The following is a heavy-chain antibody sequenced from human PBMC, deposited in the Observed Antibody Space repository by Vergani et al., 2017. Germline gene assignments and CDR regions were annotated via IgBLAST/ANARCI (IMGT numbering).Heavy chain of an antibody. V-gene: IGHV3-11*05. CDR2: ISSSSSYT. J-gene: IGHJ6*02. D-gene: IGHD4-11*01. CDR3: ARERRYSNYGDYYYYYGMDV. CDR1: GFTFSDYY. Sequence: VQLVESGGGLVQPGGSLRLSCAASGFTFSDYYMSWIRQAPGKGLEWVSYISSSSSYTNYADSVKGRFTISRDNAKNSLYLQMNSLRAEDTAVYYCARERRYSNYGDYYYYYGMDVWGQGTTVTVSS.